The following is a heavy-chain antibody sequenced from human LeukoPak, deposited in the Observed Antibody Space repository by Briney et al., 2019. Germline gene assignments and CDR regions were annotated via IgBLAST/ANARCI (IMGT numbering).Heavy chain of an antibody. J-gene: IGHJ3*02. D-gene: IGHD2-2*01. V-gene: IGHV3-23*01. CDR1: GFTFSSYA. CDR2: ISGSGALS. Sequence: PGGSLRLSCAASGFTFSSYAMSWVRQAPGKGLEWVSDISGSGALSYYADSVKGRFTISRDNSKNTLYLQMNSLRAEDTALYYCAKEGGYCSSTSCGAFDIWGQGTMVTVSS. CDR3: AKEGGYCSSTSCGAFDI.